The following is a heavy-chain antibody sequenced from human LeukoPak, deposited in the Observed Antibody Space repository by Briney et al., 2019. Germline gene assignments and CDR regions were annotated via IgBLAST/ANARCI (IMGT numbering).Heavy chain of an antibody. J-gene: IGHJ4*02. CDR3: ARDFEWLRSGYFDY. D-gene: IGHD5-12*01. V-gene: IGHV3-30-3*01. CDR1: GFTFSSYA. CDR2: ISYDGSNK. Sequence: PGGSLRLSCAASGFTFSSYAMHWVRQAPGKGLEWVAVISYDGSNKYYADSVKGRFTISRDNPKNTLYLQMNSLRAEDTAVYYCARDFEWLRSGYFDYWGQGTLVTVSS.